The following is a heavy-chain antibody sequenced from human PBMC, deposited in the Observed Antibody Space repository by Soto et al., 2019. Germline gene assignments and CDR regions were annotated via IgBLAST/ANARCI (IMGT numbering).Heavy chain of an antibody. CDR2: ISGSGVST. CDR1: GFTFSSCD. D-gene: IGHD3-16*02. Sequence: PGGSLRLSCAASGFTFSSCDMNWVRQAPGKGPEWVSSISGSGVSTHYADSVKGRFTISRDNSENTLYLQMNSLRAEDTALYYSAKDRCDYVWGSYRYTFDNWGQGTLVTVSS. J-gene: IGHJ4*02. V-gene: IGHV3-23*01. CDR3: AKDRCDYVWGSYRYTFDN.